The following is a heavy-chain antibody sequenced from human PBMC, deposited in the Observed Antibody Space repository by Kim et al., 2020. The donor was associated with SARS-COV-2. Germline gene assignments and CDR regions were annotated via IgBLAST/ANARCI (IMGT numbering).Heavy chain of an antibody. CDR3: ARGIWTHHHGTYYLDY. J-gene: IGHJ4*02. D-gene: IGHD1-1*01. Sequence: KFQGRVTLTRDTSATTAYMELSSLRSEDTAVYYCARGIWTHHHGTYYLDYWGQGTLVTVSS. V-gene: IGHV1-3*01.